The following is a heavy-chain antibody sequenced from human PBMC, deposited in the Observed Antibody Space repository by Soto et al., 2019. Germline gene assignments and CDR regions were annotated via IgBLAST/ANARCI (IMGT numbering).Heavy chain of an antibody. D-gene: IGHD6-19*01. V-gene: IGHV1-3*01. CDR2: INAGNGNT. CDR3: ARDSEGIAVAGTGFFVGYYYGLDV. Sequence: ASVKVSCKASGYTFTSYAMHWVRQAPGQRIEWMGWINAGNGNTKYSQKFQGRVTITRDTSASTAYMELSSLRSEDTAVYYCARDSEGIAVAGTGFFVGYYYGLDVWGQGTTVTVSS. J-gene: IGHJ6*02. CDR1: GYTFTSYA.